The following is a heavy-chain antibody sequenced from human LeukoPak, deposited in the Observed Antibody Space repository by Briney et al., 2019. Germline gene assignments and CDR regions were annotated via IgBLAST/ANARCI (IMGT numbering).Heavy chain of an antibody. CDR3: ARDLSKGDSSGYYTPSGAFDI. V-gene: IGHV1-18*01. CDR1: GYTFTSYG. CDR2: ISAYNGNT. D-gene: IGHD3-22*01. Sequence: ASVKVSCKASGYTFTSYGISWVRQAPGQGPEWMGWISAYNGNTNYAQKLQGRVTMTTDTSTSTAYMELRSLRSDDTAVYYCARDLSKGDSSGYYTPSGAFDIWGQGTMVTVSS. J-gene: IGHJ3*02.